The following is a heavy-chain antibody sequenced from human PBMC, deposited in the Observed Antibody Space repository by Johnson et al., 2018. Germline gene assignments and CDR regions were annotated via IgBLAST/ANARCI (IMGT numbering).Heavy chain of an antibody. CDR2: ISSSSSYI. V-gene: IGHV3-21*01. D-gene: IGHD6-13*01. CDR3: ARGRAAAGTLDAFDI. J-gene: IGHJ3*02. Sequence: VQLVQSGGGLVKPGGSLRLSCAASGFTFSSYSMNWVRQAPGQGLEWVSSISSSSSYIYYADTVKGRFTISRDNAKNSLYLQMNSLRAEDTAVYYCARGRAAAGTLDAFDIWGQGTMVTVSS. CDR1: GFTFSSYS.